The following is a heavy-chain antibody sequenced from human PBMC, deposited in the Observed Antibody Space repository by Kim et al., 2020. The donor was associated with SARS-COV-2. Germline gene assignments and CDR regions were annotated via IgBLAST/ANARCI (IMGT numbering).Heavy chain of an antibody. V-gene: IGHV3-11*01. CDR3: ARNSPNDY. CDR2: RGSHI. Sequence: RGSHIYYAASLEGRFTISRDNAKNSLYLQMSSLRAEDTAVYYCARNSPNDYWGQGTLVTVSS. D-gene: IGHD1-26*01. J-gene: IGHJ4*02.